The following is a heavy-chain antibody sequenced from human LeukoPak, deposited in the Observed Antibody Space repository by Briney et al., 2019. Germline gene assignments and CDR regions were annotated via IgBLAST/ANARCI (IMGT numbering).Heavy chain of an antibody. J-gene: IGHJ3*02. D-gene: IGHD1-1*01. CDR1: GDSINGINW. Sequence: SETLSLTCVVSGDSINGINWWSWVRQPPGKGLEWIGEIYHSGSTYYNPSLKSRVTISVDTSKNQFSLKLSSVTAADTAVYYCARHEAQLELGAFDIWGQGTMVTVSS. CDR3: ARHEAQLELGAFDI. V-gene: IGHV4-4*02. CDR2: IYHSGST.